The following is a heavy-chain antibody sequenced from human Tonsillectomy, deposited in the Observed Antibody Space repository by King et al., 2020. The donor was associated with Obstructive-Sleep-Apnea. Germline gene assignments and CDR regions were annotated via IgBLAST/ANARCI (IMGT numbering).Heavy chain of an antibody. Sequence: VQLVESGGGLVQPGGSLRLSCAASRFTFSSYAMDWVRQAPGKGLEWVSTISCIGDSTYYADSVKGRFTISRDNSKNTLYLQMNSLRAEDTAVYYCAKQNSGWYSGFDYWGQGTLVTVSS. CDR3: AKQNSGWYSGFDY. J-gene: IGHJ4*02. CDR1: RFTFSSYA. CDR2: ISCIGDST. V-gene: IGHV3-23*04. D-gene: IGHD6-19*01.